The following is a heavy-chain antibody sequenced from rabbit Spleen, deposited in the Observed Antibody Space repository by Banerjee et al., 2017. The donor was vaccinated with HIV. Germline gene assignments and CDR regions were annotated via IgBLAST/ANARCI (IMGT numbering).Heavy chain of an antibody. V-gene: IGHV1S45*01. Sequence: QEQLEESGGGLVKPEGSLTLTCKASGFSFSGSDEMCWVRQAPGKGLEWIACINGASGNPFSATWAKGLFTISTTSSTAVTLRMTILTAADRASYCGARYFVGVIGWNFYFWGPGTLVTVS. CDR2: INGASGNP. D-gene: IGHD1-1*01. CDR1: GFSFSGSDE. CDR3: ARYFVGVIGWNFYF. J-gene: IGHJ4*01.